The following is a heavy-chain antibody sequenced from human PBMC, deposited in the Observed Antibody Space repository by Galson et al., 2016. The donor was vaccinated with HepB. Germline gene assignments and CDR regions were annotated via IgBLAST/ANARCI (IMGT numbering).Heavy chain of an antibody. CDR3: AGGNGYFVY. D-gene: IGHD2-8*01. Sequence: ETLSLTCEVSGVNIRRSQYYWGWVRQPPGKALEWIGSLRYTGTAYYNEALKTRVTISEDTSRNAFSLRLSSLTAADTALYFCAGGNGYFVYWGQGALVTVSS. V-gene: IGHV4-39*01. CDR1: GVNIRRSQYY. CDR2: LRYTGTA. J-gene: IGHJ4*02.